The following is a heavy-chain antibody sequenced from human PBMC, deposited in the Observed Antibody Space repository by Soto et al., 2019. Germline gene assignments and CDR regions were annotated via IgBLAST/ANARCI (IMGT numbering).Heavy chain of an antibody. CDR1: GFTFSSYA. CDR2: ISSSGSNI. D-gene: IGHD5-18*01. Sequence: PGGSLRLSCAASGFTFSSYAMSWVRQAPGNGLEWVAAISSSGSNIYYADSVKGRFTISRDNAKNSVYLEMNSLSAADTAVYYCARIQLWSEGVDYCGQGTLVTVSS. J-gene: IGHJ4*02. CDR3: ARIQLWSEGVDY. V-gene: IGHV3-21*04.